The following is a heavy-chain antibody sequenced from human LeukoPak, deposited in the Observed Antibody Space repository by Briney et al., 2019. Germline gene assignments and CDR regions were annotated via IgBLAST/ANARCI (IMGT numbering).Heavy chain of an antibody. V-gene: IGHV4-59*01. J-gene: IGHJ3*02. CDR1: GGPINYYY. CDR2: ISNGGTT. D-gene: IGHD1-1*01. CDR3: VRLQPNTGEWAFDI. Sequence: SETLSLTCTVSGGPINYYYWSWIRQPPGEALEWIGYISNGGTTNYNPSLKSRVTISVDKSKNQLSLKLGSVTAADTAVYHCVRLQPNTGEWAFDIWGQGTLVTVS.